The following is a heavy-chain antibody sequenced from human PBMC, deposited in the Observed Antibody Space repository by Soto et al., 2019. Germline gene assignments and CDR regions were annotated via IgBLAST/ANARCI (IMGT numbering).Heavy chain of an antibody. D-gene: IGHD3-22*01. CDR1: GYTFTSYA. J-gene: IGHJ4*02. CDR2: INAGNGNT. Sequence: QVQLVQSGAEEKKPGASVKVSCKASGYTFTSYAMHWVRQAPGQRLEWMGWINAGNGNTKYSQKFQGRVTITRDTSASTAYMELSSLRSEDTAVXYCAXGSGYYYWDDYWGQGTLVTVSS. CDR3: AXGSGYYYWDDY. V-gene: IGHV1-3*05.